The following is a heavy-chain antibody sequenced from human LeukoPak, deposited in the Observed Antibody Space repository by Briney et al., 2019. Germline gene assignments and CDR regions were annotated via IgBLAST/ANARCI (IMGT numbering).Heavy chain of an antibody. V-gene: IGHV4-4*07. D-gene: IGHD1-1*01. CDR3: ARDRGTWNDDGFDY. Sequence: SETLSLTCTVPGGSISSYYWSWIRQPAGKGLEWIGRIYISGSTNYNPSLKSRVTMSVDTSKNQFSLKLSSVTAADTAVYYCARDRGTWNDDGFDYWGQGTLVTVSS. CDR2: IYISGST. J-gene: IGHJ4*02. CDR1: GGSISSYY.